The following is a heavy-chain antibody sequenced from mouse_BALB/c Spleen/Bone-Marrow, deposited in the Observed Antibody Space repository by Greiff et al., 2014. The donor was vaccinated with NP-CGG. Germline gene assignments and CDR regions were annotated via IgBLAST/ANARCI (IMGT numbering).Heavy chain of an antibody. V-gene: IGHV14-3*02. J-gene: IGHJ2*01. CDR3: ARRITTDY. Sequence: EVQLQQSGAELVKPGASVKLSCTASGFNIKDTYMHWVKQRPEQGLEWIGRIDPANGNTKYDPKFQGKATITADTSSNTAYLQLSSLTSEDSSVYYCARRITTDYWGQGTTLTVSA. CDR2: IDPANGNT. CDR1: GFNIKDTY. D-gene: IGHD2-4*01.